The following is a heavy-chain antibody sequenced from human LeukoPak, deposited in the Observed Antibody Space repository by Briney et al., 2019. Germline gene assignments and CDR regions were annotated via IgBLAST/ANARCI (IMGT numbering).Heavy chain of an antibody. CDR3: AKDKAAAHYYYGMDV. V-gene: IGHV3-43*02. J-gene: IGHJ6*02. D-gene: IGHD6-13*01. CDR2: ISGDGGST. Sequence: GGSLRLSCAASGFTFDDYAMHWVRQAPGKGLAWVSLISGDGGSTYYADSVKGRFTISRDNSKNSLYLQMNSLRTEDTALYYCAKDKAAAHYYYGMDVWGQGTTVTVSS. CDR1: GFTFDDYA.